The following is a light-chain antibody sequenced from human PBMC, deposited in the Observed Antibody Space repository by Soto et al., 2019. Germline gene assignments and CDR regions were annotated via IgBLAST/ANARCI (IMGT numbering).Light chain of an antibody. Sequence: QAVVTQEPSLTVSPGGTVTLTCGSSTGAVTNGHYPYWFQQKPGQAPRTLIYDTTNRHSWTPARFSGSLLGGKAALTLSGAQPEDEAEYYCLLSYNGPYXFGTGTKVTV. CDR3: LLSYNGPYX. CDR2: DTT. V-gene: IGLV7-46*01. J-gene: IGLJ1*01. CDR1: TGAVTNGHY.